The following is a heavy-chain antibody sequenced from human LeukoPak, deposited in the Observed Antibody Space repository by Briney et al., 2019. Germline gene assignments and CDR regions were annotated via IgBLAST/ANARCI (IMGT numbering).Heavy chain of an antibody. V-gene: IGHV3-7*01. CDR3: ARSVWGSYLCNY. Sequence: GGSLRLSRAASGFTLCIFWMPWVRQAPGKGLEWVANIKQDGSETHYVDSVKGRFTISRDNAKNSLFLQMNSLRAEDTAVYYCARSVWGSYLCNYWGQGTLVTVSS. CDR1: GFTLCIFW. D-gene: IGHD3-16*02. CDR2: IKQDGSET. J-gene: IGHJ4*02.